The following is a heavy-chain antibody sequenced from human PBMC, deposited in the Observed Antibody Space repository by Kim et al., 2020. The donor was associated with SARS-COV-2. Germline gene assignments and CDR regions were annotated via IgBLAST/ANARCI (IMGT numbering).Heavy chain of an antibody. Sequence: GGSLRLSCAASGFTFSSYSMNWVRQAPGKGLEWVSSISSSSSYIYYADSVKGRFTISRDNAKNSLYLQMNSLRAEDTAVYYCAKIITPEYGDGGPGPDYYYGMDVWGQGTTVTVSS. D-gene: IGHD4-17*01. V-gene: IGHV3-21*01. CDR3: AKIITPEYGDGGPGPDYYYGMDV. CDR1: GFTFSSYS. J-gene: IGHJ6*02. CDR2: ISSSSSYI.